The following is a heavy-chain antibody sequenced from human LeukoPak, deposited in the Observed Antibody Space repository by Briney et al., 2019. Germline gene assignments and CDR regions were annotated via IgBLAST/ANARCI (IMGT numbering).Heavy chain of an antibody. J-gene: IGHJ4*02. V-gene: IGHV3-30*18. D-gene: IGHD2-15*01. CDR3: AKDGAVVVAAGLGY. CDR1: GFTFSSYG. CDR2: ISYDGSNK. Sequence: GRSLRLSCAASGFTFSSYGMHWVRQAPGKGLEWVAVISYDGSNKYYADSVKGRFTISRDNSKNTLYLQMNSLGAEDTAVYYCAKDGAVVVAAGLGYWGQGTLVTVSS.